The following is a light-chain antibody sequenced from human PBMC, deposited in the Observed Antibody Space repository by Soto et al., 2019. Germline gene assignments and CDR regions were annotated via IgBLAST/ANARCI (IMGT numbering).Light chain of an antibody. CDR3: SSYCSSDAGSTVV. CDR1: XSDXGGYNY. CDR2: EVN. J-gene: IGLJ2*01. Sequence: QSALTQPPSASGSPGQSVTISCTGTXSDXGGYNYVSWHQQHPGKAPKVMIYEVNKRPSGVPDRFSGSTSGNTASLIVSGLQAEDETDYYCSSYCSSDAGSTVVFGGGTKLTVL. V-gene: IGLV2-8*01.